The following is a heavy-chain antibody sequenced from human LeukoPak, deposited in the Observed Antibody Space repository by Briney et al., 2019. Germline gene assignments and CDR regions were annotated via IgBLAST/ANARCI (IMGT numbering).Heavy chain of an antibody. CDR1: GDSISGSSYY. CDR3: ARHGDCGGYCYSDY. Sequence: SETLSLTCSVSGDSISGSSYYWVCIRQPPGKAPEWSGSIYYSGNTYYNPSLKSRVTISVDTSKNQFSLKLSSVTATDTAVYYCARHGDCGGYCYSDYWGQGTLVTVSS. CDR2: IYYSGNT. D-gene: IGHD2-21*02. V-gene: IGHV4-39*01. J-gene: IGHJ4*02.